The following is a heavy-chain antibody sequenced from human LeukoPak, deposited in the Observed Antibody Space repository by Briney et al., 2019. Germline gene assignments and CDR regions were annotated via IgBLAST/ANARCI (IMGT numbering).Heavy chain of an antibody. D-gene: IGHD6-19*01. CDR2: IYYSGST. CDR1: GGSISSYY. J-gene: IGHJ4*02. Sequence: SETLSLTCTVSGGSISSYYWSWIRQPPGKGLEWIGYIYYSGSTNYNPSLKSRVTISVDTSKNQFSLKLSSVTAADTAVYYCARHGYSSDWTLDYWGQGTLVTVSS. V-gene: IGHV4-59*08. CDR3: ARHGYSSDWTLDY.